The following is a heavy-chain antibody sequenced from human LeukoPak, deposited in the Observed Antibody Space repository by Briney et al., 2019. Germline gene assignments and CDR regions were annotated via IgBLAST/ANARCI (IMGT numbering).Heavy chain of an antibody. V-gene: IGHV1-2*02. D-gene: IGHD3-22*01. J-gene: IGHJ4*02. CDR1: GYTFTSYA. CDR2: ITPSGGT. CDR3: ARSRDFYDSSGYYRFYFDF. Sequence: GASVKVSCKASGYTFTSYAMHWVRQAPGQGLEWMGWITPSGGTNYPQKFQGRVAITRDTSITTAYMELSSLRSDDTALYYCARSRDFYDSSGYYRFYFDFWGQGTLVTVSS.